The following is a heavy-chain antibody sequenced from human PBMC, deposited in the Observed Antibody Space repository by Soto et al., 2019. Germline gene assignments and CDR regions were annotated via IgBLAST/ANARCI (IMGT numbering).Heavy chain of an antibody. CDR3: AREAIPYCGGDCYSWAHFDY. CDR2: ISSSSSTI. Sequence: GGSLRLSCAASGFTFSSYSMNWVRQAPGTGLEWFSYISSSSSTIYYADSVKGRFTISRDNAKNSLYLQMNSLRAEDTAVYYCAREAIPYCGGDCYSWAHFDYWGQGTLVTVSS. V-gene: IGHV3-48*01. J-gene: IGHJ4*02. D-gene: IGHD2-21*01. CDR1: GFTFSSYS.